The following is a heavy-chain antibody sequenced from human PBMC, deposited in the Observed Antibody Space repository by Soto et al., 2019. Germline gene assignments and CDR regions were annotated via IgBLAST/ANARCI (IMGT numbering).Heavy chain of an antibody. CDR1: GYTFTSYG. CDR3: ARHDGAYVSWFAP. Sequence: QVQLVQSGAEVKKPGASVKVSCKASGYTFTSYGISWVRQAPGQGLEWMGWISAYNGNTNYAQKLQGRVTMTTDTPTNTAEMGLGSRGSDDTPGYYCARHDGAYVSWFAPWGQGPLVTVSS. D-gene: IGHD4-17*01. V-gene: IGHV1-18*04. CDR2: ISAYNGNT. J-gene: IGHJ5*02.